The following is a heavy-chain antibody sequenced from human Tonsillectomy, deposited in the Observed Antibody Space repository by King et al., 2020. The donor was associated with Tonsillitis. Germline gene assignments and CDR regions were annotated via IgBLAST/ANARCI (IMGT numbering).Heavy chain of an antibody. CDR3: TRLGGLSINPDAFDI. J-gene: IGHJ3*02. CDR1: GFTFSGSA. V-gene: IGHV3-73*01. Sequence: VQLVESGGGLVQPGGSLKLSCAASGFTFSGSAMHWVRQASGKGLEWVGRIRSKTNSYATAYAASVKGRFTISRDDSKNTAYLQMNSLKTEDTAVYYCTRLGGLSINPDAFDIWGQGTMVTVSS. D-gene: IGHD3-16*02. CDR2: IRSKTNSYAT.